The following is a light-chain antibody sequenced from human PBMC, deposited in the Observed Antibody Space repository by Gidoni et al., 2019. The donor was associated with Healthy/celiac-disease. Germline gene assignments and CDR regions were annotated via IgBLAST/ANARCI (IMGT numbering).Light chain of an antibody. Sequence: DIQMTQSPSSLSESVGDRVTITCQASQDISNYVNWYQQKPGKAPKLMIYDASNLETGVPSRFSGSGSGTDFTFTISSLQPEDIATYYCQQYDNLPSVFGPGTKVDIK. CDR3: QQYDNLPSV. J-gene: IGKJ3*01. CDR2: DAS. CDR1: QDISNY. V-gene: IGKV1-33*01.